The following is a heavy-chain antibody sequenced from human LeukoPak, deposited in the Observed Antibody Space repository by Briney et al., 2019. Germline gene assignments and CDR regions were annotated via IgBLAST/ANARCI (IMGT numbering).Heavy chain of an antibody. Sequence: SETLSLTCTVSGGSISSYYWSWIRQPPGKGLEWIGYIYYSGSTNCNPSLKSRVTISIDTSKKQFSLKLSSVTAADTAVYYCARTIKSGYYQYFDYWGQGTLVTVSS. CDR3: ARTIKSGYYQYFDY. J-gene: IGHJ4*02. CDR2: IYYSGST. V-gene: IGHV4-59*01. D-gene: IGHD3-3*01. CDR1: GGSISSYY.